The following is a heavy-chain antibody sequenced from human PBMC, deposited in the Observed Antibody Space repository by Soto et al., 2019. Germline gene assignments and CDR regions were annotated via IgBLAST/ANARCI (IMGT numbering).Heavy chain of an antibody. J-gene: IGHJ1*01. CDR3: AKNGGGHDYGDYVYFQH. Sequence: GGSLRLSCAASGFTFSSYGMHWVRQAPGKGLEWVAVISYDGSNKYYADSVKGRFTISRDNSKNTLYLQMNSLRAEDTAVYYCAKNGGGHDYGDYVYFQHWGQGTLVTVSS. CDR1: GFTFSSYG. CDR2: ISYDGSNK. V-gene: IGHV3-30*18. D-gene: IGHD4-17*01.